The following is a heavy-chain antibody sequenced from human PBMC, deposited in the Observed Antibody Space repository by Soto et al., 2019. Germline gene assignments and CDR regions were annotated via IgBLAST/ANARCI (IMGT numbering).Heavy chain of an antibody. CDR1: GFTLSGRS. Sequence: EVQLVESGGGLVQPGGSLRLSCAASGFTLSGRSMHWVRQAPGKGLVWVSGIDNAGTDSTYADSVKGRFTSSRANAKNMRYLQMNGMSVDYTAVYYCARGWFGPDVWGKGTTVTVSS. D-gene: IGHD3-10*01. CDR2: IDNAGTDS. CDR3: ARGWFGPDV. V-gene: IGHV3-74*01. J-gene: IGHJ6*04.